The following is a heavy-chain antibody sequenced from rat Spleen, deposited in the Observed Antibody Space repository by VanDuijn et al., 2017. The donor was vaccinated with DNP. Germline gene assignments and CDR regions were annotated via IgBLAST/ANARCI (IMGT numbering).Heavy chain of an antibody. Sequence: EVQLVESGGGLVQPGRSLKLSCAASGFPFSDYYMAWVRQAPKKGLEWVASISHDGSGTYYGDSVKGRFTISRDNAKSTLYLQMDSLRSEDTATYYCATGSYFDYWRQGVMVTVSS. CDR3: ATGSYFDY. CDR2: ISHDGSGT. V-gene: IGHV5-7*01. CDR1: GFPFSDYY. J-gene: IGHJ2*01. D-gene: IGHD5-1*01.